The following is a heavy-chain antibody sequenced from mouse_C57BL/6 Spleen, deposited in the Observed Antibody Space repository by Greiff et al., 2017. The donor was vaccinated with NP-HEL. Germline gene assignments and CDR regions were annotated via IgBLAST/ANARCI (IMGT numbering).Heavy chain of an antibody. Sequence: VQLQQPGAELVRPGSSVKLSCKASGYTFTSYWMDWVKQRPGQGLEWIGNIYPSDSETHYNQKFKDKATLTVDKSSSTAYMQLSSLTSEDSAVYYCARGLRNFDYWGQGTTLTVSS. CDR2: IYPSDSET. CDR3: ARGLRNFDY. J-gene: IGHJ2*01. CDR1: GYTFTSYW. D-gene: IGHD3-3*01. V-gene: IGHV1-61*01.